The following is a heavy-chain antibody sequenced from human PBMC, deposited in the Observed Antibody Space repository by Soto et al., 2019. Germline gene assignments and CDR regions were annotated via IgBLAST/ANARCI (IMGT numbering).Heavy chain of an antibody. CDR1: CASISGFY. V-gene: IGHV4-4*07. D-gene: IGHD3-10*01. J-gene: IGHJ5*02. CDR3: ARERALLWFGALSGKNWFDP. CDR2: IYATGTT. Sequence: PSETLSLTCTVSCASISGFYWSWIRKSAGKGLEWIGLIYATGTTDYNPSLKSRVMMSVDTSKKQFSQKLRSVTAADTAVYYCARERALLWFGALSGKNWFDPWAQGTLVPVSS.